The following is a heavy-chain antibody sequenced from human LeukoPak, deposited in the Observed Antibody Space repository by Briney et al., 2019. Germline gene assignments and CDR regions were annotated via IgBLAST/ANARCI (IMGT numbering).Heavy chain of an antibody. D-gene: IGHD1-26*01. CDR2: IWYDGSNK. V-gene: IGHV3-33*01. CDR3: AREGVGATHFDY. CDR1: GFTFSSYG. J-gene: IGHJ4*02. Sequence: AGGSLRLSCAASGFTFSSYGMHWVRQAPGKGLEWVAVIWYDGSNKYYADSVKGRFTISRDNSKNTLYLQMNSLRAEDTAVYYCAREGVGATHFDYWGQGTLVTVSS.